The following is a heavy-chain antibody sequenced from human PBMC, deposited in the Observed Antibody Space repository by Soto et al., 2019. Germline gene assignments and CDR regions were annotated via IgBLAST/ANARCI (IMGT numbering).Heavy chain of an antibody. V-gene: IGHV4-31*03. J-gene: IGHJ4*01. D-gene: IGHD4-17*01. Sequence: HVQLQESGPGLVQPSQTLSLTCTVSGVSISSGGYYWSWIRLHPATGLEWNGHISYSGSTYYNPSLKTRVTIYVDSSTNQFSLIVNSVTAADAAAYYCARAVLHWGQGTLVTVS. CDR2: ISYSGST. CDR3: ARAVLH. CDR1: GVSISSGGYY.